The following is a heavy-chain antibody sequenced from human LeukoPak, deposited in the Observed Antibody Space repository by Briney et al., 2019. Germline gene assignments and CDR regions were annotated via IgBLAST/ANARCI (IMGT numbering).Heavy chain of an antibody. D-gene: IGHD6-19*01. CDR3: ARPYSSGWYNWFDP. CDR2: ILYDGTMK. V-gene: IGHV3-30*04. Sequence: GGSLRLSCAASGFTFSSYAMHWVRQAPGKGLEWVAVILYDGTMKYYADSVKGRFTISRDNAKNSLYLQMSSLRAEDTAVYYCARPYSSGWYNWFDPWGQGTLVTVSS. J-gene: IGHJ5*02. CDR1: GFTFSSYA.